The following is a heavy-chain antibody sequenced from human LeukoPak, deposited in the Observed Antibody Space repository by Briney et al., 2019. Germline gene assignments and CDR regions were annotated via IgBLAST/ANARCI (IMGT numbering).Heavy chain of an antibody. J-gene: IGHJ3*02. CDR1: GDSINGYY. Sequence: SETLSLTCTVSGDSINGYYWTWIRQPPGKGLEWIGYLYHSGSTKYNPSPKSRVTISGDTSKNQFSLRLSSVTAADTAVYYCARSRRRWLEGAFDIWGQGTLVTVSS. CDR3: ARSRRRWLEGAFDI. V-gene: IGHV4-59*01. CDR2: LYHSGST. D-gene: IGHD5-24*01.